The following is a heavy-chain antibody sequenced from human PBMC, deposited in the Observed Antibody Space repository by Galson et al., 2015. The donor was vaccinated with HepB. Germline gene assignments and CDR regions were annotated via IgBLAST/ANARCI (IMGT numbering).Heavy chain of an antibody. Sequence: SLRLSCAASGFTFSSYAMHWVRQAPGKGLEWVAFISYDGSNKYYADSVKGRFTISRDNAKNTLYLQMNSLRAEETAVYYCARGQHLTAAASGEFDYWGQGTLVTVSS. V-gene: IGHV3-30*04. D-gene: IGHD6-13*01. CDR2: ISYDGSNK. CDR3: ARGQHLTAAASGEFDY. J-gene: IGHJ4*02. CDR1: GFTFSSYA.